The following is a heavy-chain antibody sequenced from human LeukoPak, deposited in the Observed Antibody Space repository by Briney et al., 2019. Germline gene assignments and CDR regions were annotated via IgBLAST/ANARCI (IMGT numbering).Heavy chain of an antibody. CDR1: GGSSSGYY. CDR3: ARGHEVRGVIGYYYYYYMDV. Sequence: PSETLSLTCAVYGGSSSGYYWSWIRQPPGKGLEWIGEINHSGSTNYNPSLKSRVTISVDTSKNQFSLKLSSVTAADTAVYYCARGHEVRGVIGYYYYYYMDVWGKGTTVTVSS. CDR2: INHSGST. D-gene: IGHD3-10*01. J-gene: IGHJ6*03. V-gene: IGHV4-34*01.